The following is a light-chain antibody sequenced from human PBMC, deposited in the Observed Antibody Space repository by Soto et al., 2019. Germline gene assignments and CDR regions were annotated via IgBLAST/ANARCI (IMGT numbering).Light chain of an antibody. CDR1: ASDVGSSNL. CDR3: CSFASSSTFYV. V-gene: IGLV2-23*01. Sequence: QSVLTQPASGSGFHGQSSSITYTGTASDVGSSNLVSWYQQYPGKAPKLIIYEGRRRPSGVSGRFSGSKSGNTASLTISGLQAEDEADYYCCSFASSSTFYVFGTGTKVTVL. CDR2: EGR. J-gene: IGLJ1*01.